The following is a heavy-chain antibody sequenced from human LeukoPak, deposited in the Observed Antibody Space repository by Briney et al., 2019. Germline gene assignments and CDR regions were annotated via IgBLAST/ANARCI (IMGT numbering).Heavy chain of an antibody. V-gene: IGHV3-23*01. J-gene: IGHJ4*02. D-gene: IGHD2-8*02. CDR1: GFTFSSYS. Sequence: GGSLRLSCAASGFTFSSYSMNWVRQAPGKGLEWVSAISGSGGSTYYADSVKGRFTISRDNSKNTLYLQMNSLRAEDTAVYYCAKVTFGGVIAAEVFDYWGQGTLVTVSS. CDR2: ISGSGGST. CDR3: AKVTFGGVIAAEVFDY.